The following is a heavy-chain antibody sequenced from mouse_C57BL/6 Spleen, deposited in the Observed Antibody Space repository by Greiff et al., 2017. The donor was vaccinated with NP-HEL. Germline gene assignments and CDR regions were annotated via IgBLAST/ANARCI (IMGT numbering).Heavy chain of an antibody. CDR2: INPGSGGT. J-gene: IGHJ4*01. D-gene: IGHD1-1*01. CDR3: ARGPLYGYAMDY. Sequence: VQLQQSGAELVRPGTSVKVSCKASGYAFTNYLIEWVKQRPGQGLEWIGVINPGSGGTNYNEKFKGKATLTADKSSSTAYMQLSSLTSEDSAVYFCARGPLYGYAMDYWGQGTSVTVSS. V-gene: IGHV1-54*01. CDR1: GYAFTNYL.